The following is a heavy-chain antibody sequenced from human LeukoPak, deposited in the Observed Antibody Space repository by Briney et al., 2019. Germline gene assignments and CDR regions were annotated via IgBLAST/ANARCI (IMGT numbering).Heavy chain of an antibody. D-gene: IGHD3-3*02. CDR1: GYTFTGYY. CDR3: ARGPLFSSNFVYYHYYYGMDV. CDR2: ISAYNGNT. J-gene: IGHJ6*02. Sequence: GASVKVSCKASGYTFTGYYMHWVRQAPGQGLEWMGWISAYNGNTNNAQKFQGRATLTTDTSTGTAYMELRSLRADDTAVYYCARGPLFSSNFVYYHYYYGMDVWGQGTTVTVSS. V-gene: IGHV1-18*04.